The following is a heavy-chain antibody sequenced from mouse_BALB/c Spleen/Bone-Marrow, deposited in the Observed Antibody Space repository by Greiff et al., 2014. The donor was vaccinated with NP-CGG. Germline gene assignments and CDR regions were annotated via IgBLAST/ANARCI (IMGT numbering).Heavy chain of an antibody. CDR2: IGPANGNT. CDR1: GFNIKDTY. V-gene: IGHV14-3*02. CDR3: ARGYYDYDLDY. J-gene: IGHJ2*01. Sequence: VQLKQSGAELVKPGASVKLSCTASGFNIKDTYMHWVKQRPEQGLEWIGRIGPANGNTKYDPKFQGKATITADTSSNTAYLQLSSLTSEDTAVYYCARGYYDYDLDYWGQGTTLTVSS. D-gene: IGHD2-4*01.